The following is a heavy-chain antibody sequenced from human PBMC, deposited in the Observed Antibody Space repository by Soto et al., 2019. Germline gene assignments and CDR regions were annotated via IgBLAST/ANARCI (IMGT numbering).Heavy chain of an antibody. J-gene: IGHJ4*02. V-gene: IGHV1-3*01. CDR2: TNAGNGNK. CDR3: ARGGGWVGDPSFDS. Sequence: QVQLVQSGAEVKKPGASVKVSCQASGYTFTSYTLHWVRQAPGQGPEWMGWTNAGNGNKKYSQGFQGRLTITSDRSASTAKMELSSPTFEDTAVYYCARGGGWVGDPSFDSWGQGTLVTVSS. D-gene: IGHD3-10*01. CDR1: GYTFTSYT.